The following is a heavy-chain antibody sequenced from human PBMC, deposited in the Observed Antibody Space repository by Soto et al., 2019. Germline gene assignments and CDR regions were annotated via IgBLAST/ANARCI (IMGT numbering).Heavy chain of an antibody. Sequence: GGSLRLSCAGLGFTFSSYGMTWVRQAPGKGLEWVSSISGSGGSTYYADSVKGRFTISRDNSKNTVYLQVNSLRAEDTAVYYCAKATYYDFWSGYSFDYWGQGTLVTVSS. CDR1: GFTFSSYG. V-gene: IGHV3-23*01. CDR2: ISGSGGST. J-gene: IGHJ4*02. D-gene: IGHD3-3*01. CDR3: AKATYYDFWSGYSFDY.